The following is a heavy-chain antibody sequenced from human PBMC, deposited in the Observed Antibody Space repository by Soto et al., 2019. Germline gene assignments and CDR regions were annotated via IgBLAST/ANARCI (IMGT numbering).Heavy chain of an antibody. Sequence: DVQLEESGGGLVKPGGSLRLSCAASGFTFTKAWMSWVRQAPGKGLEWVGHIKSKTDGGATDYAAPVRGRFTISREDSNRPLFLHMNSLKAEDAGVYYCTTERRYYYDSGGYWGQGTLVTVSS. CDR3: TTERRYYYDSGGY. CDR2: IKSKTDGGAT. D-gene: IGHD3-22*01. V-gene: IGHV3-15*05. J-gene: IGHJ4*02. CDR1: GFTFTKAW.